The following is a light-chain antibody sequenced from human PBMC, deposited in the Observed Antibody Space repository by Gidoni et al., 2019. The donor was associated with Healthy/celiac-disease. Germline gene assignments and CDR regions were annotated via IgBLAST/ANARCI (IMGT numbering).Light chain of an antibody. J-gene: IGKJ4*01. CDR2: WAS. CDR3: QQYYSTPLT. CDR1: QSVLYSSNNKNY. Sequence: DSVMTQAPDTLAVSLGERATINCKSSQSVLYSSNNKNYLAWYQQNSGQPPKLLIYWASTRDSGVPDRFSGSVSGTDFTLTISSLQAEDVAVYYCQQYYSTPLTFXGXTKVEIK. V-gene: IGKV4-1*01.